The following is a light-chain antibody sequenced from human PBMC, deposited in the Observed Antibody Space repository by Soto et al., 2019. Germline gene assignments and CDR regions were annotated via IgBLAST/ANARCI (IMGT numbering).Light chain of an antibody. J-gene: IGKJ1*01. Sequence: VMTQSPATLSVSPGERATLSCRASQSVSSNLAWYQQKPGRAPRLLIYGASTRATGMPARFSGSGSGTEFTLTISSLQSEDFAVYYCQHYTDWPPPFGQRSKVAIK. CDR1: QSVSSN. V-gene: IGKV3-15*01. CDR2: GAS. CDR3: QHYTDWPPP.